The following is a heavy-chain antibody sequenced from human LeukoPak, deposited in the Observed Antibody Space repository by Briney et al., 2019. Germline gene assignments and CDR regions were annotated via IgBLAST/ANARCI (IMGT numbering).Heavy chain of an antibody. Sequence: SETLSLTCTVSGGSISRGDYYWSWIRQPPGKGLEWIGYIYYSGSSYYIPSLKSRVTMSVDTSKNQFSLRLSSVTAADTAVYYCARQIYGDLYYFDYWGQGTLVTVSS. J-gene: IGHJ4*02. CDR1: GGSISRGDYY. CDR3: ARQIYGDLYYFDY. CDR2: IYYSGSS. D-gene: IGHD4-17*01. V-gene: IGHV4-30-4*01.